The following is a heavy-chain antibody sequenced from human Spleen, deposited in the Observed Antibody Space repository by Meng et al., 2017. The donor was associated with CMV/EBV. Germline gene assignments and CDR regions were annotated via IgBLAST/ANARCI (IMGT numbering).Heavy chain of an antibody. CDR1: GYNFTRYG. CDR2: ISAYNGNT. J-gene: IGHJ4*02. Sequence: VQLGAGLKKPGAAGEVSFKDSGYNFTRYGISWVRQAPGQGLEWMGWISAYNGNTNYAQKLQGRVTMTTDTSTSTAYMELRSLRSDDTAVYYCVRDSYDSSGYPIDYWGQGTLVTVSS. CDR3: VRDSYDSSGYPIDY. D-gene: IGHD3-22*01. V-gene: IGHV1-18*01.